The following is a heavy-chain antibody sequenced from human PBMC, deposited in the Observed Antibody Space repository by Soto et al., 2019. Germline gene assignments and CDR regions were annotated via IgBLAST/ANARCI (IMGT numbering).Heavy chain of an antibody. V-gene: IGHV3-7*04. Sequence: EVQLVESGGDLVQPGGAVRLTCVVSGLNVNNAWMNWVRQAPGKGLEWEANINPDGSAEGYVHSVRGRFTISRDYAKNSLYLQMNSLRADDTAVYYCGREKWLQPDYWGQGTLVTVSS. CDR2: INPDGSAE. J-gene: IGHJ4*02. CDR1: GLNVNNAW. CDR3: GREKWLQPDY. D-gene: IGHD5-12*01.